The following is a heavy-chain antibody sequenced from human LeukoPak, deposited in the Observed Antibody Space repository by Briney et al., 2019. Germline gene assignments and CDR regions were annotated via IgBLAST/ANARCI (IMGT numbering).Heavy chain of an antibody. CDR3: ARDRGVRTYYYMDV. Sequence: SETLSLTCTVSGVSISSGSYYWSWIRPPAGKGLEWIGRIYTSGSTNYNPCLKSRVTISVDTSKNQFSLKLSSVTAADTAVYYCARDRGVRTYYYMDVWGKGTTVTVSS. CDR1: GVSISSGSYY. D-gene: IGHD3-10*01. CDR2: IYTSGST. V-gene: IGHV4-61*02. J-gene: IGHJ6*03.